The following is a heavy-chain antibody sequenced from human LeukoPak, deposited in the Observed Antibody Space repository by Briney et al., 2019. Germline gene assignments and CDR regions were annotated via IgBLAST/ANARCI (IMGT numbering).Heavy chain of an antibody. V-gene: IGHV3-7*01. D-gene: IGHD3-22*01. Sequence: GGSLRFSCAASGFTFSSYWMNWVRQAPGKGLEWVANIKQDGSEKYYVDSVKGRFTISRDNAKNLLYLQMNSLRAEDTAVYYCARSPYYYDRSGRNWYFDLWGRGTLVTVSS. CDR3: ARSPYYYDRSGRNWYFDL. J-gene: IGHJ2*01. CDR2: IKQDGSEK. CDR1: GFTFSSYW.